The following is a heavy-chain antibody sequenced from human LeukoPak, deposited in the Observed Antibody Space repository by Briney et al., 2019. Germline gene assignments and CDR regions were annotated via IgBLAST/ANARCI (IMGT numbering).Heavy chain of an antibody. CDR3: ASQGGSYYYFDY. V-gene: IGHV1-69*05. CDR2: IIPIIGTA. Sequence: GASVKVSCKASGGTFSSYAISWVRQAPGQGLEWMGGIIPIIGTANYAQKFQGRVTITTDESTSTAYMELSSLRSEDTAVYYCASQGGSYYYFDYWGQGTLVTVSS. CDR1: GGTFSSYA. J-gene: IGHJ4*02. D-gene: IGHD1-26*01.